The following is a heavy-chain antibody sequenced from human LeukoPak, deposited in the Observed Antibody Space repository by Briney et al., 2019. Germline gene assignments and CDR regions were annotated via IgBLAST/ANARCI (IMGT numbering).Heavy chain of an antibody. Sequence: PGGSLRLSCAAPGFVFSTYAMSWVRQAPGKGLEWVAVISPSGDTSYFADSVKGRFTISRDNSRNTLNLQMSSLRAEDTAIYCCAKGKMTAYLTWFDPWGQGTLVTVSS. CDR3: AKGKMTAYLTWFDP. CDR2: ISPSGDTS. V-gene: IGHV3-23*01. J-gene: IGHJ5*02. D-gene: IGHD3-9*01. CDR1: GFVFSTYA.